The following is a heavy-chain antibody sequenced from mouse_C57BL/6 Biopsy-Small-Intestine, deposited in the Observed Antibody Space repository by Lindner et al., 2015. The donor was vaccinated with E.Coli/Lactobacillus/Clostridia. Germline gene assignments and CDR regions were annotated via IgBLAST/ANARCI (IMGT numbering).Heavy chain of an antibody. CDR3: ARRPYDGYYMDY. CDR1: GFTFSDYG. Sequence: VQLQESGGDLVKPGGSRKLSCAASGFTFSDYGMHWVRQAPEKGLEWVAYISRGSSTIYYADTVKGRFTISRDNAKNTLFLQMTSLRSEDTAMYYCARRPYDGYYMDYWGQGTSVTVSS. CDR2: ISRGSSTI. V-gene: IGHV5-17*01. D-gene: IGHD2-3*01. J-gene: IGHJ4*01.